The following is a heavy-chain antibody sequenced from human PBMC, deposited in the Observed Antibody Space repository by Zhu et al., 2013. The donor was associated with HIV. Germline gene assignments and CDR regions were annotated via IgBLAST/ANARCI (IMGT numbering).Heavy chain of an antibody. CDR3: ARAPLYDFWSGYGYYYGMDV. CDR2: IIPIFGTA. V-gene: IGHV1-69*06. Sequence: QVQLVQSGAEVKKPGSSVKVSCKASGGTFSSYAISWVRQAPGQGLEWMGGIIPIFGTANYAQKFQGRVTMTRDTSTSTVYMELSSLRSEDTAVYYCARAPLYDFWSGYGYYYGMDVWGQGTTVTVSS. CDR1: GGTFSSYA. D-gene: IGHD3-3*01. J-gene: IGHJ6*02.